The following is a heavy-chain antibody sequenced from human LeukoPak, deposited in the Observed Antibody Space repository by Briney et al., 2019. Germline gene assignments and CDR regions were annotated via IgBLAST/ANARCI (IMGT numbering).Heavy chain of an antibody. CDR1: GFTFSYYT. CDR3: AKDQETYYYYGMDV. CDR2: ISYDGSNK. D-gene: IGHD5-24*01. V-gene: IGHV3-30*04. J-gene: IGHJ6*02. Sequence: GGSLRLSCAASGFTFSYYTMHWVRQAPGKGLEWVAVISYDGSNKYYADSVKGRFTISRDNSKNTLYLQMNSLRAEDTAVYYCAKDQETYYYYGMDVWGQGTTVTVSS.